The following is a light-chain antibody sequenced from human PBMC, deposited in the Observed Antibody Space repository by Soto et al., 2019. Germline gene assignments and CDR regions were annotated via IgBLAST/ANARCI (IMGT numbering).Light chain of an antibody. J-gene: IGKJ1*01. CDR3: HQSSDWPGT. V-gene: IGKV3-15*01. CDR1: QGVGTK. CDR2: GAS. Sequence: EIVMTQSPATLSVSPGERATLSCRASQGVGTKLAWYQQKPGQAPSLLIHGASARATGIPGRFSGSGSGTEFTLTISSLQSEDGAVYYCHQSSDWPGTFGLGTRVELK.